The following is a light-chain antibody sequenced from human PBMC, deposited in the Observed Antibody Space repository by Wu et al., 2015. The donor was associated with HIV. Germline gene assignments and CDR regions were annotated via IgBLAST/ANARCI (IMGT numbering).Light chain of an antibody. CDR2: DAS. CDR3: QQYGTLPRT. CDR1: QSVSSY. J-gene: IGKJ1*01. Sequence: EIVLTQSLATLSLFPGERATLSCRASQSVSSYLAWYQQRPGQAPRLLIYDASKRATGIPARFSGSGSGTDFTLTISSLQPEDFAVYYCQQYGTLPRTFGQGTKLEIK. V-gene: IGKV3-11*01.